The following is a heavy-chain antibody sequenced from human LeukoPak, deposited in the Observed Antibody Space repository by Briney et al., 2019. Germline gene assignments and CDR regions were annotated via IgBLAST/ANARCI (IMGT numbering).Heavy chain of an antibody. CDR1: DDSIGYCY. CDR2: SHVSGNI. D-gene: IGHD3-10*01. V-gene: IGHV4-59*08. Sequence: SETLSLTCSVSDDSIGYCYWSWIRQPPGKGLDWIGYSHVSGNIAYSPSLRGRATMSVDTSKNQVYLKLTSVTAADSAVYYCARHGRHLWVGDSYDYAFDVWGQGTMVTVSS. J-gene: IGHJ3*01. CDR3: ARHGRHLWVGDSYDYAFDV.